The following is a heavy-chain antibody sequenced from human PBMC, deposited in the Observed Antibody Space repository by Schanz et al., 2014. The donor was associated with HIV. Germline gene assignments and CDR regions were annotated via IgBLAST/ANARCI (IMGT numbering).Heavy chain of an antibody. CDR1: GFTFRSYG. Sequence: QVQLVESGGGVVQPGRSLRLSCAASGFTFRSYGMHWVRQAPGKGLEWVAVIWYDGSNKYYADSEKGRFTISRDNSKNTLYLQMNSLRAEDTAMYYCARDDCSGGSCYSNYYYGMDVWGQGTTVTVSS. J-gene: IGHJ6*02. CDR2: IWYDGSNK. D-gene: IGHD2-15*01. V-gene: IGHV3-33*01. CDR3: ARDDCSGGSCYSNYYYGMDV.